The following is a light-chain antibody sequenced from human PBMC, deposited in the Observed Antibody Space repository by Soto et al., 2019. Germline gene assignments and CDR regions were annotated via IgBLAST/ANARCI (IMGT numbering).Light chain of an antibody. CDR3: ESSDSSLNVI. CDR1: NSNIGAGYD. CDR2: GNR. Sequence: QSVLTQPPSVSGAPGQRVTISCTGSNSNIGAGYDVQWYQQFPGGVPKLLIYGNRNRPSGIPDRFSGSASGTSASLAISGLQAEDEADYYCESSDSSLNVIFGGGTKVTVL. V-gene: IGLV1-40*01. J-gene: IGLJ2*01.